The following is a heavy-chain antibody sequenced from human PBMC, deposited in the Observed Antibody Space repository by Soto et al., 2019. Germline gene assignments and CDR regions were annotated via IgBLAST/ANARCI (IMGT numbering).Heavy chain of an antibody. J-gene: IGHJ6*02. V-gene: IGHV1-18*01. Sequence: ASVKVSCKASGYTFTSYGISWVRQAPGQGLEWMGWISAYNGNTNYAQKLQGRVTMTTDTSTSTAYMELRSLRSDDTAVYYCARDLDIVVVPAAPASENYYYGMDVWGQGTTVTVYS. D-gene: IGHD2-2*01. CDR1: GYTFTSYG. CDR3: ARDLDIVVVPAAPASENYYYGMDV. CDR2: ISAYNGNT.